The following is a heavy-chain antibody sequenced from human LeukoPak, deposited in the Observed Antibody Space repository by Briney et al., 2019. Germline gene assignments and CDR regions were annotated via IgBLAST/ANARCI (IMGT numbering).Heavy chain of an antibody. CDR3: ARGIGYDFWSGYYFSYYYYMDV. V-gene: IGHV4-59*01. J-gene: IGHJ6*03. D-gene: IGHD3-3*01. CDR1: GGSISSYY. Sequence: SETLSLTCTVSGGSISSYYWSWIRQPPGKGLEWIGYIYYSGSTNYNPSLKSRVTTSVDTSKNQFSLRLSSVTAADTAVYYCARGIGYDFWSGYYFSYYYYMDVWGKGTTVTVSS. CDR2: IYYSGST.